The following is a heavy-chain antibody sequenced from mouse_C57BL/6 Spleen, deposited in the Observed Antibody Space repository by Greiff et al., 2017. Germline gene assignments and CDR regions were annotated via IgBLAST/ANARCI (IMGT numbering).Heavy chain of an antibody. CDR2: IDPSDSYT. J-gene: IGHJ2*01. Sequence: QVQLKQPGAELVKPGASVKLSCKASGYTFTSYWMQWVKQRPGQGLEWIGEIDPSDSYTNYNQKFKGKATLTVDTSSSTAYMQLSSLTSEDSAVYYCASWYFDYWGQGTTLTVSS. CDR1: GYTFTSYW. V-gene: IGHV1-50*01. CDR3: ASWYFDY.